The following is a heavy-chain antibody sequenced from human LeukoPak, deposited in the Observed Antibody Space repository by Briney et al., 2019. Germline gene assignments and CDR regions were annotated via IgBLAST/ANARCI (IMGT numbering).Heavy chain of an antibody. CDR1: GYSISSGYY. D-gene: IGHD6-6*01. J-gene: IGHJ4*02. V-gene: IGHV4-38-2*02. CDR2: IYHSGST. CDR3: ARGEYSSSHLDY. Sequence: NPSETLSLTCTVSGYSISSGYYWGWIRQPPGKGLEWIGSIYHSGSTYYNPSLKSRVTISLDTSKDQFSLKINSVTAADTAVYYCARGEYSSSHLDYWGQGILVTVSS.